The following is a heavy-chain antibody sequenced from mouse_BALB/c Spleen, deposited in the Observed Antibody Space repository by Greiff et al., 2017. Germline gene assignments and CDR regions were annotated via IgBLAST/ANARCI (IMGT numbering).Heavy chain of an antibody. Sequence: EVMLVESGGGLVQPGGSRKLSCAASGFTFSSFGMHWVRQAPEKGLEWVAYISSGSSTIYYADTVKGRFTISRDNPKNTLFLQMTSLRSEDTAMYYCARSGLRHAMDYWGQGTSVTVSS. D-gene: IGHD1-2*01. CDR3: ARSGLRHAMDY. CDR1: GFTFSSFG. J-gene: IGHJ4*01. V-gene: IGHV5-17*02. CDR2: ISSGSSTI.